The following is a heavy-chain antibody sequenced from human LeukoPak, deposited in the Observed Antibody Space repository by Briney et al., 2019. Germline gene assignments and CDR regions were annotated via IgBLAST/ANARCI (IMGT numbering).Heavy chain of an antibody. V-gene: IGHV4-59*01. D-gene: IGHD6-19*01. Sequence: MTSETLSLTCTVSGGSISSYYWNWIRQPPGKGLEWIGYIYYSGSTNYNPSLKSRVTISVDTSKNQFSLKLSSVTAADTAVYYCARVEEEEVAGGENYFDYWGQGTLVTVSS. CDR3: ARVEEEEVAGGENYFDY. CDR2: IYYSGST. J-gene: IGHJ4*02. CDR1: GGSISSYY.